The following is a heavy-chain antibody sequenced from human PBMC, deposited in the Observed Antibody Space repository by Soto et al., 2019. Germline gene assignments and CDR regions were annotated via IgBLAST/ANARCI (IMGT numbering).Heavy chain of an antibody. CDR3: AGGRDYDD. CDR1: GGSITTSVW. V-gene: IGHV4-4*02. D-gene: IGHD1-26*01. J-gene: IGHJ4*02. Sequence: PSETLSLTCDVSGGSITTSVWWTWVRQFPGRGLEWGGEIAHDGHTNYNPSLSGRVTMLVDLSNSQSSLTVPSVHAAATAVYFCAGGRDYDDWGQGTLAPVSS. CDR2: IAHDGHT.